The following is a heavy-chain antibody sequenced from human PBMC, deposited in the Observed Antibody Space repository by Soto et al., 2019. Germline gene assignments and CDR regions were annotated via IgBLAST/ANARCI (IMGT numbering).Heavy chain of an antibody. CDR2: IYYSGST. CDR3: ARPYYDFWSGYLGHYYYGMDV. Sequence: SETLSLTCTVSGGSISSSSYYWGWIRQPPGKGLEWIGSIYYSGSTYYNPSLKSRVTISVDTSKNQFSLKLSSVTAADTAVYYCARPYYDFWSGYLGHYYYGMDVWGQGTTVTVSS. D-gene: IGHD3-3*01. V-gene: IGHV4-39*01. J-gene: IGHJ6*02. CDR1: GGSISSSSYY.